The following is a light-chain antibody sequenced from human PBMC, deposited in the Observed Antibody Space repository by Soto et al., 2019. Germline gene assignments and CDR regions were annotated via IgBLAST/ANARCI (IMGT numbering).Light chain of an antibody. CDR1: QSISTW. V-gene: IGKV1-5*03. CDR3: QQYNSYSPT. Sequence: DIPMTQSPSTLSASVGDRVTITCRAGQSISTWLAWYQQEPGKAPKLLIHKASSLQSGVPSRFSGSGSGTDFTLTISSLHPDDFATYYCQQYNSYSPTFGQGTRVEIK. J-gene: IGKJ1*01. CDR2: KAS.